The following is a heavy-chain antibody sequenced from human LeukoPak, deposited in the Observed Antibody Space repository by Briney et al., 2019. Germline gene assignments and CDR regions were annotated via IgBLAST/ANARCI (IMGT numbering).Heavy chain of an antibody. V-gene: IGHV1-46*01. D-gene: IGHD3-16*01. CDR2: INPSGGST. CDR1: GYTFTSYY. J-gene: IGHJ3*02. Sequence: ASVKVSCKASGYTFTSYYMHWVRQAPGQGPEWMGIINPSGGSTSYAQKFQGRVTMTRDMSTSTVYMELSSLRSEDTAVYYCARVGGGASSAFDIWGQGTMVTVSS. CDR3: ARVGGGASSAFDI.